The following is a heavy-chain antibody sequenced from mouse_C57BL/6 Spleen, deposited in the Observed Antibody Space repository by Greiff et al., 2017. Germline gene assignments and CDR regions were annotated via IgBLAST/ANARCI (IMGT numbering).Heavy chain of an antibody. CDR2: IHPNSGST. Sequence: QVQLQQPGAELVKPGASVKLSCKASGYTFTSYWMHWVKQRPGQGLEWIGMIHPNSGSTNYNEKFKSKATLTVDKSSSTAYMQLSSLTSEDSAVYYCAREDGNSPYYFGGWGQSTTLAVSS. D-gene: IGHD2-1*01. J-gene: IGHJ2*01. CDR3: AREDGNSPYYFGG. V-gene: IGHV1-64*01. CDR1: GYTFTSYW.